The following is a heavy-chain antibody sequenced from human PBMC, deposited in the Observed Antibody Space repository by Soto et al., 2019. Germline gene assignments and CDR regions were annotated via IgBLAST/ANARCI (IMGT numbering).Heavy chain of an antibody. CDR1: GFTFSSYE. CDR2: ISSSGSTI. Sequence: GGSLRLSCAASGFTFSSYEMNWVRQAPGKGLEWVSYISSSGSTIYYADSVKGRFTTSRDNAKNSLYLQMNSLRAEDTAVYYCARGINWNDGRAFDYWGQGTLVTVSS. V-gene: IGHV3-48*03. J-gene: IGHJ4*02. CDR3: ARGINWNDGRAFDY. D-gene: IGHD1-20*01.